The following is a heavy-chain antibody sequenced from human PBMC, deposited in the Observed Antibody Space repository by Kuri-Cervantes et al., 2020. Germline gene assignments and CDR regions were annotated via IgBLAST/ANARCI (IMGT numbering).Heavy chain of an antibody. D-gene: IGHD3-10*01. CDR1: GYTLTELS. CDR2: FDPEDGET. J-gene: IGHJ6*02. Sequence: ASVKVSCKVSGYTLTELSMHWVRQAPGKGLEWMGGFDPEDGETIYAQKFQGRVTMTEDTSTDTAYMELSSLRSEDTAVYYCARDEDGFGEYGMDVWGQGTTVTVSS. CDR3: ARDEDGFGEYGMDV. V-gene: IGHV1-24*01.